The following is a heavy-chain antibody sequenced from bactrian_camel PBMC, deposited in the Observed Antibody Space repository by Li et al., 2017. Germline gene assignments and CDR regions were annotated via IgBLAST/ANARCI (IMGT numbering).Heavy chain of an antibody. Sequence: HVQLVESGGGSVQAGGSLRLSCAASGYAYSRKCMAWFRQAPGEEREGVAGFERDGLTQYADSVKGRFTISQDHAKKTLFLQMNSLRTEDTAMYFCATLSCRRGLQTMSPLHNSWGQGTQVTVS. CDR3: ATLSCRRGLQTMSPLHNS. D-gene: IGHD1*01. V-gene: IGHV3S53*01. CDR1: GYAYSRKC. J-gene: IGHJ6*01. CDR2: FERDGLT.